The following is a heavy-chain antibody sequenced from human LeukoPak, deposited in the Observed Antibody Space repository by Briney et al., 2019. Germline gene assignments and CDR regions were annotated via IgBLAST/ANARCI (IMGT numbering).Heavy chain of an antibody. CDR3: AKDAEWFGELLYQSRNYYYYYMDV. CDR2: ISYDGSNK. D-gene: IGHD3-10*01. Sequence: GGSLRLSCAASGFTFSSYGMHWVRQAPGKGLEWVAVISYDGSNKYYADSVKGRFTISRDNSKNTLYLQMNSLRAEDTAVYYCAKDAEWFGELLYQSRNYYYYYMDVWGKGTTVTISS. V-gene: IGHV3-30*18. J-gene: IGHJ6*03. CDR1: GFTFSSYG.